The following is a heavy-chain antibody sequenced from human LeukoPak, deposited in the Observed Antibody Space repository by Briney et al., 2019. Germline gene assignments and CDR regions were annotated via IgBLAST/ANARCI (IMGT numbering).Heavy chain of an antibody. CDR2: ISGSGGST. V-gene: IGHV3-23*01. D-gene: IGHD2-15*01. Sequence: GGSLRLSCAASGFTFSSYAMSWVRQAPGKGLEWVSAISGSGGSTYYADSVKGRFTISRDNAKNSLYLQMNSLRAEDTAVYYCARFAAYCSGGSCYSAYRWFDPWGQGTLVTVSS. CDR3: ARFAAYCSGGSCYSAYRWFDP. J-gene: IGHJ5*02. CDR1: GFTFSSYA.